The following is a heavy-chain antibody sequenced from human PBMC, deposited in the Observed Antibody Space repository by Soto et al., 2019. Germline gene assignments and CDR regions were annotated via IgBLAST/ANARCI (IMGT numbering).Heavy chain of an antibody. CDR1: GVTFRTYC. CDR2: ISYDGETK. J-gene: IGHJ3*01. CDR3: AKSDKGVFGVVMSPALDPFDV. V-gene: IGHV3-30*18. Sequence: QVHLVESGGGVVQPGRSLRLSCVVSGVTFRTYCIHWVRQAPGKGLVWVAVISYDGETKFYAYSVKARFTISKDTSKNTVVSQMNRLATEDTALYFCAKSDKGVFGVVMSPALDPFDVWGQGTLVAVAS. D-gene: IGHD3-3*01.